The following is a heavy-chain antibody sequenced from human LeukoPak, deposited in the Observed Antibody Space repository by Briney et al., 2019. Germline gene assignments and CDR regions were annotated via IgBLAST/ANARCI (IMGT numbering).Heavy chain of an antibody. J-gene: IGHJ6*02. CDR1: GFTFSSYA. CDR2: ISYDGSNK. D-gene: IGHD6-13*01. Sequence: GGSLRLSCAASGFTFSSYAMHWVRQAPGKGLEWVAVISYDGSNKYYADSVKGRFTISRDNSKNTLYLQMNSVRAEDTAVYYCARDTQQLALYYYYGMDVWGQGTTVTVSS. V-gene: IGHV3-30-3*01. CDR3: ARDTQQLALYYYYGMDV.